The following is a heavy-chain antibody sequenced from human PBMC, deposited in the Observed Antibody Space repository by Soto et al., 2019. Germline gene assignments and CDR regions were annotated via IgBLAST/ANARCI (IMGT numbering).Heavy chain of an antibody. CDR1: GYAFTGYY. CDR2: INPNSGDT. CDR3: ATRYSYVHF. Sequence: ASVKVSGKSSGYAFTGYYIHWVRQAPGQGLEWMGWINPNSGDTNYAQKFQGRVTMTRDTSFSTAYMELSSLRSDDTAVYYCATRYSYVHFWGQGTLVTVSS. D-gene: IGHD5-18*01. V-gene: IGHV1-2*02. J-gene: IGHJ4*02.